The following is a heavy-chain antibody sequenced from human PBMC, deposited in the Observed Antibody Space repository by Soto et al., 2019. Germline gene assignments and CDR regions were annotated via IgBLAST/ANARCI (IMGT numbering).Heavy chain of an antibody. V-gene: IGHV3-30-3*01. CDR2: ISYDGSNK. CDR1: GFTFSSYA. CDR3: ARDSYGDYAPLYGMDV. Sequence: QVQLVESGGGVVQPGRSLRLSCAASGFTFSSYAMHWVRQAPGKGLEWVAVISYDGSNKYYADSVKGRFTISRDNSKNTLYLQMNSLRAEDTAVYYCARDSYGDYAPLYGMDVWGQGTTVTVSS. D-gene: IGHD4-17*01. J-gene: IGHJ6*02.